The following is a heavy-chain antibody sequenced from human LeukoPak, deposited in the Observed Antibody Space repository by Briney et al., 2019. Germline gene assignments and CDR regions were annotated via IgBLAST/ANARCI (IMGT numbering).Heavy chain of an antibody. CDR2: ISYDGSNK. D-gene: IGHD3-10*01. J-gene: IGHJ6*02. Sequence: PGGSLRLSCAASGFTFSSYGMHWVRQAPGKGLEWVAVISYDGSNKYYADSVKGRFTISRDNSKNTLYLQMNSLRAEDTAVYYCAKRLTYNVLLWFGGADGMDVWGQGTTVTVSS. CDR3: AKRLTYNVLLWFGGADGMDV. V-gene: IGHV3-30*18. CDR1: GFTFSSYG.